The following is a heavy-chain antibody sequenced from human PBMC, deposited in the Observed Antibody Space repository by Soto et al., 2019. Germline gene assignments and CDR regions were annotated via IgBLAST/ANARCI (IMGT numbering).Heavy chain of an antibody. J-gene: IGHJ6*02. D-gene: IGHD6-13*01. Sequence: PSQTLSLTCAISGDSVSSNSAAWNWIRQSPSRGLEWLGRTYYRSKWYNDYAVSVKSRITINPDTSKNQVSPPLNSVTPEDTAVYYCAREWYSSSWYHYYYYGMDVWDQGTTVTVSS. CDR3: AREWYSSSWYHYYYYGMDV. CDR2: TYYRSKWYN. CDR1: GDSVSSNSAA. V-gene: IGHV6-1*01.